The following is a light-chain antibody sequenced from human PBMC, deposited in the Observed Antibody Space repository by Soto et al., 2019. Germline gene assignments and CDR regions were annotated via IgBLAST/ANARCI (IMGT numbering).Light chain of an antibody. CDR3: QQYSNWPPSWT. V-gene: IGKV3-15*01. CDR1: QNINSN. CDR2: GAS. J-gene: IGKJ1*01. Sequence: IVMTQYPATLSVSPGERATLSCRASQNINSNLAWYRQKPGQAPRLLIYGASTRATDIPARFSGSGSGTDFTLTISSLQAEDFAVYYCQQYSNWPPSWTFGQGTKVDIK.